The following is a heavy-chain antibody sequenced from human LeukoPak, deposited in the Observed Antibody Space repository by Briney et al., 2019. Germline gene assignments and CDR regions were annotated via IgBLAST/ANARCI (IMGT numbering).Heavy chain of an antibody. CDR2: INPNSGGT. V-gene: IGHV1-2*02. D-gene: IGHD6-19*01. J-gene: IGHJ3*02. Sequence: ASVTVSCKASGYTFTGYYMHWVRQAPGQGLEWMGWINPNSGGTNYAQKFQGRVTMTRDTSISTAYMELSRLRSDDTAVYYCARESSGWLWDAFDIWGQGTMVTVSS. CDR3: ARESSGWLWDAFDI. CDR1: GYTFTGYY.